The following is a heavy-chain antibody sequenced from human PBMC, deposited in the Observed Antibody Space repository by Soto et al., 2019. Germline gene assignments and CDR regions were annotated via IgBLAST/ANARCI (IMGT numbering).Heavy chain of an antibody. CDR3: AKDLTRQLAYWLDP. V-gene: IGHV1-2*02. Sequence: ASVKVSCKASGYSFTGYYIHWLRQAPGQGLEWMGWINAHSGGTEYAQKFQGRVTLTRDTSIATAYLTLTSLTSDDTALYYCAKDLTRQLAYWLDPWGQGTQVTVSS. D-gene: IGHD6-6*01. CDR2: INAHSGGT. CDR1: GYSFTGYY. J-gene: IGHJ5*02.